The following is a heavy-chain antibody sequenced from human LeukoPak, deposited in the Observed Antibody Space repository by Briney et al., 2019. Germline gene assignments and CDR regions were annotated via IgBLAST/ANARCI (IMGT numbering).Heavy chain of an antibody. J-gene: IGHJ5*02. CDR1: GGSISSGSYY. Sequence: SETLCLTCTVSGGSISSGSYYWSWIRQPAGKGLEWIGRIYTSGSTNYNPSLKSRATISVDTSKNQFSLKLSSVTAADTAVYYCARGRGYSYGYLSWFDPWGQGTLVTVSS. CDR2: IYTSGST. D-gene: IGHD5-18*01. CDR3: ARGRGYSYGYLSWFDP. V-gene: IGHV4-61*02.